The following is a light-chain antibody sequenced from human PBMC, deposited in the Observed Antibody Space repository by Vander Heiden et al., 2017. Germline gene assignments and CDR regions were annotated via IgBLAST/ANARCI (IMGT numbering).Light chain of an antibody. J-gene: IGLJ3*02. CDR3: GTWDRSLSAGV. CDR2: ENT. Sequence: QSVLTQPPSVSAAPGRTVTISCSGSSSNIGISWYQQVPGTAPKLLIYENTKRPSGIPDRFSGSKSGTSATLGITGLQTGDEADYYCGTWDRSLSAGVFGGGTKVTVL. V-gene: IGLV1-51*02. CDR1: SSNIG.